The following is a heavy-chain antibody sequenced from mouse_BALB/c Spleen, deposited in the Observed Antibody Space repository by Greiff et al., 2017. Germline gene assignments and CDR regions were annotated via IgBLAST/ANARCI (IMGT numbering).Heavy chain of an antibody. V-gene: IGHV1S81*02. CDR3: KRGDCDGSSWWFAY. J-gene: IGHJ3*01. CDR2: INPSNGGT. Sequence: VQLVESGAELVKPGASVKLSCTASGFTFTSYYMYWVQQRPGQGLEWIGEINPSNGGTNFNEKFKGKATLTVDKSSSTAYMQLSSLTSEDSAVYYCKRGDCDGSSWWFAYWGQGTLVTVSA. CDR1: GFTFTSYY. D-gene: IGHD1-1*01.